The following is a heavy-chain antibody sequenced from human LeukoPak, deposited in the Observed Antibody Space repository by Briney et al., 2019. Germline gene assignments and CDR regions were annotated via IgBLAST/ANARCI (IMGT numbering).Heavy chain of an antibody. J-gene: IGHJ6*02. CDR1: GGTFSSYA. CDR2: IIPIFGTA. V-gene: IGHV1-69*13. CDR3: ARGGCSGGSCHPLHGMDV. Sequence: SVKVSCKASGGTFSSYAISWVRQAPGQGLEWMGGIIPIFGTANYAQKFQGRVTITADESTSTAYMELSSLRSEDTAVYYCARGGCSGGSCHPLHGMDVWGQGTTVTVSS. D-gene: IGHD2-15*01.